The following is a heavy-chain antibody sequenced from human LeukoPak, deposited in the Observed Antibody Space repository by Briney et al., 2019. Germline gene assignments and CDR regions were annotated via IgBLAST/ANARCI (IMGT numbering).Heavy chain of an antibody. V-gene: IGHV3-74*01. CDR1: GFTFSSYA. J-gene: IGHJ4*02. Sequence: GGSLRLSCAASGFTFSSYAMHWVRQAPGKGLVWVSRLNSDGSITDYADSVKGRFTISRDNAKNTLYLQMNSLRAEDTAVYYCARLGPTPYWGQGTLVTVS. CDR2: LNSDGSIT. CDR3: ARLGPTPY. D-gene: IGHD2-15*01.